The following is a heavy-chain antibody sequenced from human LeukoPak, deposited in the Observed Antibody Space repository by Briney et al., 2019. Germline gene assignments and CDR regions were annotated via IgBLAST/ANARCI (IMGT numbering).Heavy chain of an antibody. CDR2: IIPILGIA. J-gene: IGHJ6*03. CDR1: GGTFSSYT. V-gene: IGHV1-69*04. D-gene: IGHD1-1*01. CDR3: ARDRNVDYYYYYYMDV. Sequence: ASVKVSCKASGGTFSSYTISWVRQAPGQGLEWMGRIIPILGIANYAQKFQGRVTITADKSTSTAYMELSSLRSDDTAVYYCARDRNVDYYYYYYMDVWGKGTTVTVSS.